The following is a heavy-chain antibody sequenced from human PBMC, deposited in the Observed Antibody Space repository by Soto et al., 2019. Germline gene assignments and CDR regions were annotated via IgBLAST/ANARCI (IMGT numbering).Heavy chain of an antibody. J-gene: IGHJ4*02. CDR2: LKSRADGETT. CDR3: AAYGDFGRGHYPH. CDR1: GFSFSDNW. V-gene: IGHV3-15*07. Sequence: EVRLVESGGGLVKPGGSLRLSCAASGFSFSDNWMHWLRQAPGKGLEWVGRLKSRADGETTDYAAPVKGRFTISRDDSRDTFYLEMNSLKSEDTAMYYCAAYGDFGRGHYPHWGQGILVTVSS. D-gene: IGHD3-3*01.